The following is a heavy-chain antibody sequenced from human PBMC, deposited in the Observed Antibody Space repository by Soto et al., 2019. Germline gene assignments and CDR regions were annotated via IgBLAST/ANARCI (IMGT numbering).Heavy chain of an antibody. CDR1: GYTFTSYA. CDR3: ARGTVVTHFDY. Sequence: ASVKVSCKASGYTFTSYAMHWVRQAPGQRLEWMGWTNAGNGNTKYSQKFQGRVTITRDTSASTAYMELSSLRSEDTAVYYCARGTVVTHFDYWGQGTLVTVPQ. D-gene: IGHD2-15*01. V-gene: IGHV1-3*01. CDR2: TNAGNGNT. J-gene: IGHJ4*02.